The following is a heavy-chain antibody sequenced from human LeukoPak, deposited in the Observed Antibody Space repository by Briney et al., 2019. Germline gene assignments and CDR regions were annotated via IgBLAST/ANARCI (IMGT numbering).Heavy chain of an antibody. D-gene: IGHD3-16*01. J-gene: IGHJ4*02. Sequence: PSETLSLTCAVYGASFSDYYWSWIRQSPQKGLGWIGEISNIGTTSYNPSLNSRVIMSVDTSKNQFSLRLSSVTAADTAVYYCARGGYGPRLGNWGQGTLVTVSS. V-gene: IGHV4-34*01. CDR1: GASFSDYY. CDR3: ARGGYGPRLGN. CDR2: ISNIGTT.